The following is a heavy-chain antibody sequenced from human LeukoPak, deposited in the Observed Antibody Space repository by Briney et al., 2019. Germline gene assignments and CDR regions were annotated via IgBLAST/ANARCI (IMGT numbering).Heavy chain of an antibody. CDR1: GGSISGGDYY. Sequence: PSQTLSLTCTVSGGSISGGDYYWSWIRHPPGKGLEWIGYISYSGSTYYNPSLKSRVTISVDTSKNQFSLKLSSVTAADTAVYYCARWAERGGYSYGLYYFDYWGQGTLVTVSS. CDR2: ISYSGST. J-gene: IGHJ4*02. D-gene: IGHD5-18*01. CDR3: ARWAERGGYSYGLYYFDY. V-gene: IGHV4-30-4*01.